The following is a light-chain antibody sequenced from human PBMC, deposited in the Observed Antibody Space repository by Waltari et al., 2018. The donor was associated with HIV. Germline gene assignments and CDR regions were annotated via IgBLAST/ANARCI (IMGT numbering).Light chain of an antibody. J-gene: IGKJ1*01. CDR3: MQALQTPPWT. CDR1: KSLLHSNGYNY. CDR2: LGS. Sequence: DIVMTQCPLSLPVTPREPASISCRSRKSLLHSNGYNYLDWYLQKPGQSPQLLIYLGSNRASGVPDRFSGSGSGTDFTLKISRVEAEDVGVYYCMQALQTPPWTFGQGTKVEIK. V-gene: IGKV2-28*01.